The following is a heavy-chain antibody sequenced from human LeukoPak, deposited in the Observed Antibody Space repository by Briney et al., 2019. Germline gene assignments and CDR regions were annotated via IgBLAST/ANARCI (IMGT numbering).Heavy chain of an antibody. CDR1: GFTFSSYA. V-gene: IGHV3-23*01. J-gene: IGHJ3*02. CDR3: AKPLIRSDAFDI. Sequence: PGGSLRLSCAASGFTFSSYAMSWVRQAPGKGLEWVSAISGSGGSTYYADSVKGRFTISRDNSKNTLYLQMNSLRAEDTAVYCCAKPLIRSDAFDIWGQGTMVTVSS. CDR2: ISGSGGST. D-gene: IGHD2-8*01.